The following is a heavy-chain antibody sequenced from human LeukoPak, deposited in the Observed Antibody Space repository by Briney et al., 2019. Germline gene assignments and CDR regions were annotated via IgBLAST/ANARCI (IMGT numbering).Heavy chain of an antibody. J-gene: IGHJ4*02. Sequence: GGSLRLSCAASGFTFSSYAMSWVRQAPGKGLEWVSAVGSGGAYTYYADSVKGRFTISRDNSKNTLYLQINSLRAEDTAVYYCAKAIGCTGGSCWKYGFEYWGRGTLVTVSS. CDR3: AKAIGCTGGSCWKYGFEY. V-gene: IGHV3-23*01. CDR2: VGSGGAYT. D-gene: IGHD2-15*01. CDR1: GFTFSSYA.